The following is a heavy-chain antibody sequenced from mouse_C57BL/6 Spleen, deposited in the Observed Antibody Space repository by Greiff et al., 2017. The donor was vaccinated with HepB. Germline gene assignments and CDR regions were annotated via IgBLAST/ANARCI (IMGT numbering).Heavy chain of an antibody. CDR1: GYTFTSYW. CDR3: AGSFAY. J-gene: IGHJ3*01. Sequence: QVHVKQPGAELVSPGSSVKLSCKASGYTFTSYWMHWVKQRPIQGLEWIGNIDPSDSETHYNQKFKDKATLTVDKSSSTAYMQLSSLTSEDSAVYYCAGSFAYWGQGTLVTVSA. V-gene: IGHV1-52*01. CDR2: IDPSDSET.